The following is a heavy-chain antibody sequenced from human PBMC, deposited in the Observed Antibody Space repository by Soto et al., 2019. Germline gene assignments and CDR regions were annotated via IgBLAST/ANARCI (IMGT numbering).Heavy chain of an antibody. CDR3: ARAIAARPWDYYYYYGMDV. CDR1: GFTFSSYG. J-gene: IGHJ6*02. Sequence: GGSLRLSCAASGFTFSSYGMHWVRQAPGKGLEWVAVIWYDGSNKYYADSVKGRFTISRDNSKNTLYLQMNSLRAEDTAVYYCARAIAARPWDYYYYYGMDVWGQGTTVTVSS. V-gene: IGHV3-33*01. D-gene: IGHD6-6*01. CDR2: IWYDGSNK.